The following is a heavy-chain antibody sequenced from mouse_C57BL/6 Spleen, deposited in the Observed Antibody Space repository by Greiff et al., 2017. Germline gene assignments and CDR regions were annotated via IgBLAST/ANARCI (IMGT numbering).Heavy chain of an antibody. Sequence: QVTLNESGPGILQSSPTLSLTCSFSGFSLSTSGMGVSWIRQPSGKGLEWLALIYWDYDKRDNPSLKSRLTISKDTSRNQVFLQITSVDPADTATYDGARGARGYDGDFDDWGQGTTLTVSS. CDR3: ARGARGYDGDFDD. D-gene: IGHD2-2*01. J-gene: IGHJ2*01. CDR2: IYWDYDK. V-gene: IGHV8-12*01. CDR1: GFSLSTSGMG.